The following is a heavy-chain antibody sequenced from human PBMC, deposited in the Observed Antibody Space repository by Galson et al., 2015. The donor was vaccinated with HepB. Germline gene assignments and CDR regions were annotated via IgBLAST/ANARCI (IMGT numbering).Heavy chain of an antibody. CDR3: ARSREIFGAEYYMDV. Sequence: QSGAEVKKPGESLRISCKGSGYSFTSYWISWVRQMPGKGLEWMGRIDPSDSYTNYSPSFQGHVTISADKSISTAYLQWSSLKASDTAMYYCARSREIFGAEYYMDVWGKGTTVTVSS. D-gene: IGHD3-3*01. CDR2: IDPSDSYT. CDR1: GYSFTSYW. V-gene: IGHV5-10-1*01. J-gene: IGHJ6*03.